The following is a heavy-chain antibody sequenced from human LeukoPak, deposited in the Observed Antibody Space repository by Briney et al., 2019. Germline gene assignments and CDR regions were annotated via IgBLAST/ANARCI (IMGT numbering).Heavy chain of an antibody. CDR2: INPNSGGT. D-gene: IGHD3-22*01. CDR1: GYTFTGYY. V-gene: IGHV1-2*02. CDR3: ARDGVGYYDSSGYYYFQH. J-gene: IGHJ1*01. Sequence: ASVKVSCKASGYTFTGYYLHWVRQAPGQGLEWMGWINPNSGGTNYAQKFQGRVTMTRDTSISTAYMELSRLRSDDTAVYYCARDGVGYYDSSGYYYFQHWGQGTLVTVSS.